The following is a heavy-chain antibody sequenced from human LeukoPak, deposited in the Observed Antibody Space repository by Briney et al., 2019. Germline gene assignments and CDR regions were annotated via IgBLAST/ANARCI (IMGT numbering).Heavy chain of an antibody. CDR1: GFTFSSYG. Sequence: PGRSLRLSCAASGFTFSSYGMHWVRQAPGKGLEWVAIISYDGSNKYYADSVKGRFTLSRDNSKNTLYLQMNSLRAEDTAVYYCARVAGSGSYYSATLDYWGQGTLSPSPQ. D-gene: IGHD3-10*01. J-gene: IGHJ4*02. CDR2: ISYDGSNK. V-gene: IGHV3-30*03. CDR3: ARVAGSGSYYSATLDY.